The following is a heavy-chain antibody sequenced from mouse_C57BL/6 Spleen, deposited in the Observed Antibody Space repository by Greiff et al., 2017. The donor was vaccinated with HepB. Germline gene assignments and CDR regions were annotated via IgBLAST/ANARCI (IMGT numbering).Heavy chain of an antibody. CDR2: IDPANGNT. CDR3: ARGITTVRYVYYLDY. Sequence: DVKLQESVAELVRPGASVKLSCTASGFNIKNTYMHWVKQRPEQGLEWIGRIDPANGNTKYAPKFQGKATITADTSSNTAYLQLSSLTSEATAIYSCARGITTVRYVYYLDYWDQGTTLTVSS. J-gene: IGHJ2*01. CDR1: GFNIKNTY. D-gene: IGHD1-1*01. V-gene: IGHV14-3*01.